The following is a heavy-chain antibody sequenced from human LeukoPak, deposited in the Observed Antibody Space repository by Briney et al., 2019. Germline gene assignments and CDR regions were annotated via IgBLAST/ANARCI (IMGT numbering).Heavy chain of an antibody. D-gene: IGHD6-19*01. CDR2: ISTYSGNT. Sequence: ASVKVSCKASGYIFTSYGINWVRQAPGQGLEWMGWISTYSGNTKYAQKFQGRVIMTTDTSTSTVYMQLRSLTSDDTAVYYCARPGMAGLDFDYWGQGTLVTVSS. CDR3: ARPGMAGLDFDY. J-gene: IGHJ4*02. CDR1: GYIFTSYG. V-gene: IGHV1-18*01.